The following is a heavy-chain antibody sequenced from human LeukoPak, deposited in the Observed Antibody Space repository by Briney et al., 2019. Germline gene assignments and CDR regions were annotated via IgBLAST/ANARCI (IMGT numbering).Heavy chain of an antibody. D-gene: IGHD5-24*01. Sequence: GGSLRLSCAASGFTFSSYAMSWVRQAPGKGLEWVSAISGSGGSTYYADSVKGRFTISRDNSKNTLYLQMNSLRAEDTAVYYCAKDFGLAVEMATINDYWGLGTPVTVSS. CDR1: GFTFSSYA. CDR2: ISGSGGST. V-gene: IGHV3-23*01. J-gene: IGHJ4*02. CDR3: AKDFGLAVEMATINDY.